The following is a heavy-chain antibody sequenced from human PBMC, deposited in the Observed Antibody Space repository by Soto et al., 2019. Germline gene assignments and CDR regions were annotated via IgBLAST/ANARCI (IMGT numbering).Heavy chain of an antibody. CDR3: ARENRYSRGWYPFDY. Sequence: QVQLVESGGGVAQPGRSLRLSCAASGFTFSSYGMHWVRQAPGKGLEWVAVIWYDGSNKYYADSVKGRFTISRDNSKNTLYLQMNSLRAEDTAVYYCARENRYSRGWYPFDYWGQGTLVTVSS. V-gene: IGHV3-33*01. CDR2: IWYDGSNK. D-gene: IGHD6-19*01. J-gene: IGHJ4*02. CDR1: GFTFSSYG.